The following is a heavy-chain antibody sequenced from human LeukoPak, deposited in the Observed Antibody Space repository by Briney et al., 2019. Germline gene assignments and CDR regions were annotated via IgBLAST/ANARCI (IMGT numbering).Heavy chain of an antibody. CDR3: AKVSVAGYDSGAHFDH. V-gene: IGHV3-23*01. J-gene: IGHJ4*02. CDR1: GFTFRSYA. D-gene: IGHD3-22*01. CDR2: ISGSGGRT. Sequence: GGSLRLSCAASGFTFRSYAMNWVRQAPGKGLEWVSGISGSGGRTRYADSVKGRLTISRDKSKNTLYLQMNNLRAEDTALYYCAKVSVAGYDSGAHFDHWGPGTPVTVSS.